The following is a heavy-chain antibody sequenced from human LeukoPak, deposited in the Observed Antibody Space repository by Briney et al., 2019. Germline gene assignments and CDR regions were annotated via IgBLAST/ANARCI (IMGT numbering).Heavy chain of an antibody. CDR3: ASSRSVLWFGESDY. D-gene: IGHD3-10*01. CDR1: GFIFSSYS. CDR2: ISSSSSTI. Sequence: PGGSLRLSCAASGFIFSSYSMNWVRQAPGKGLEWVSYISSSSSTIYYADSVKGRFTISRDNAKNSLYLQMNSLRAEDTAVYYCASSRSVLWFGESDYWGQGTLVTVSS. V-gene: IGHV3-48*01. J-gene: IGHJ4*02.